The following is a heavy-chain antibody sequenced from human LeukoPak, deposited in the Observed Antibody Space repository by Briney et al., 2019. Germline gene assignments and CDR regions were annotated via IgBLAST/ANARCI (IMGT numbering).Heavy chain of an antibody. J-gene: IGHJ4*02. CDR2: IGTTSGAI. CDR1: GFTFNAFG. Sequence: PGGSLRLSCAASGFTFNAFGMNWVRQALGKGLEWVSYIGTTSGAIYYADSVKGRFTISRDSAKNSLYLQMNSLRAEDTAVYYCARDGSLADYWGQGTLVTVSS. D-gene: IGHD1-26*01. V-gene: IGHV3-48*01. CDR3: ARDGSLADY.